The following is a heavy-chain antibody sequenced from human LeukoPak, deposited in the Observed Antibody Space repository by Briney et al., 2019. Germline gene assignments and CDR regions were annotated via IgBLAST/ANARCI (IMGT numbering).Heavy chain of an antibody. D-gene: IGHD3-10*01. CDR1: GFTFTNYA. CDR3: ARHDSYIPY. V-gene: IGHV3-23*01. J-gene: IGHJ4*02. Sequence: GGSLRLSCAASGFTFTNYAMSWVRQAPGKGLEWVSGISDVEKIPYYSDSVKGRFTISRDNSKRTVYLQMNNLRAEDTAVYFCARHDSYIPYWGQGIPVTVSS. CDR2: ISDVEKIP.